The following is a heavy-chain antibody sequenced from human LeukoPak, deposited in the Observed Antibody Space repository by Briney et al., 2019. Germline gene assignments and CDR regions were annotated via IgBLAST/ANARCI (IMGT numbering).Heavy chain of an antibody. D-gene: IGHD6-13*01. CDR3: ARASTIGAAGLFDF. V-gene: IGHV3-53*01. J-gene: IGHJ4*02. Sequence: GGSLRLSCAASGFTVSSIYMNWVRHAPGKGLEWVSVIYSGGTTYYADSVKGRFTISRDNSKNTLYLQMNSLRAEDTAVYYCARASTIGAAGLFDFWGQGTLVTVSS. CDR2: IYSGGTT. CDR1: GFTVSSIY.